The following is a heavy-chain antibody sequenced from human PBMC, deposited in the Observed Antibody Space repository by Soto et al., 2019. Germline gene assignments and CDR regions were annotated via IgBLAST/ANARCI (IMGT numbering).Heavy chain of an antibody. D-gene: IGHD3-16*01. CDR1: GGSVNSGSYY. V-gene: IGHV4-61*01. CDR2: VYYSGTT. J-gene: IGHJ4*02. CDR3: VRDYWGNEQSFVY. Sequence: VQLQESGPGLGKASETLSLTCTVSGGSVNSGSYYWTWIRQSPGKGLEWLGYVYYSGTTKYNPSLKTRVAMSVDKSNNQFSLKRSSIRAADTAVYYCVRDYWGNEQSFVYWGQGTQVTVSA.